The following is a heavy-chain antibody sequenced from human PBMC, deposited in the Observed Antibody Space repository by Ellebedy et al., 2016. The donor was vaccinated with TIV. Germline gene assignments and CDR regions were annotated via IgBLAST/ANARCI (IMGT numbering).Heavy chain of an antibody. J-gene: IGHJ4*02. CDR3: ARYSVSYFDY. V-gene: IGHV4-61*01. D-gene: IGHD2-21*01. Sequence: SETLSLTCSVSGGSGSINTYFCNWMRQSPGKGLEWIAYIHYNGITDYNPSLRSRVTMSVDTSKNQFSLKLRSVTAADTAVYYCARYSVSYFDYWGQGTLVTVSS. CDR1: GGSGSINTYF. CDR2: IHYNGIT.